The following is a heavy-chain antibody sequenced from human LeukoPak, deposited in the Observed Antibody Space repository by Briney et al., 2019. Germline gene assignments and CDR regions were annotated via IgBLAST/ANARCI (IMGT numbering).Heavy chain of an antibody. CDR2: IYYSGST. D-gene: IGHD3-3*01. CDR1: GGSISSYY. J-gene: IGHJ5*02. Sequence: SETLSLTCTVSGGSISSYYWGWIRQPPGKGLEWIGSIYYSGSTYYNPSLKSRVTISVDTSKNQFSLKLSSVTAADTAVYYCARNFWSGYPRGDWFDPWGQGTLVTVSS. V-gene: IGHV4-39*01. CDR3: ARNFWSGYPRGDWFDP.